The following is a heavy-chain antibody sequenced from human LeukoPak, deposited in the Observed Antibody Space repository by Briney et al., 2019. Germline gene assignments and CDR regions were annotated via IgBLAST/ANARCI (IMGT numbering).Heavy chain of an antibody. CDR1: GYTFTGYY. D-gene: IGHD1-7*01. CDR2: INPNSGGT. J-gene: IGHJ4*02. Sequence: GESLKISCKASGYTFTGYYMHWVRQAPGQGLEWMGWINPNSGGTNYAQKFQGRVTMTRDTSISTAYMELSRLRSDDTAVYYCAREQLELLVYWGQGTLVTVSS. V-gene: IGHV1-2*02. CDR3: AREQLELLVY.